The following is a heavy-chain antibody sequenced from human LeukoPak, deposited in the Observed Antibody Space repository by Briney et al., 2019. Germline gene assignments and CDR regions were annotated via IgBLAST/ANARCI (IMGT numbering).Heavy chain of an antibody. D-gene: IGHD1-14*01. CDR2: IHSSGST. CDR1: GGSSNNYF. V-gene: IGHV4-4*07. Sequence: SETLSLTCTVSGGSSNNYFCSWIRQSAGGGLELIGRIHSSGSTYYNPSLKSRVSMSVDTATNKFSLRLSSVTAADTAVYYCARDPAGHGRYFDYWGQGALVTVSS. CDR3: ARDPAGHGRYFDY. J-gene: IGHJ4*02.